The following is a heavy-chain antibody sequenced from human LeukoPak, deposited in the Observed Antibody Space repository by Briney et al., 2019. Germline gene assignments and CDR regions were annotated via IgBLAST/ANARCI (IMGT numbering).Heavy chain of an antibody. V-gene: IGHV4-39*01. D-gene: IGHD4-17*01. CDR2: IYYSGST. CDR1: GGSISSSSYY. CDR3: ARWARDYGDYWFDS. J-gene: IGHJ5*01. Sequence: SETLSLTCTVSGGSISSSSYYWGWIRQPPGQGLEWIGNIYYSGSTYYNPSLKSRVTISVDTSKNQFSLKPNSVTAADTAVYFCARWARDYGDYWFDSWGQGTLVTVSS.